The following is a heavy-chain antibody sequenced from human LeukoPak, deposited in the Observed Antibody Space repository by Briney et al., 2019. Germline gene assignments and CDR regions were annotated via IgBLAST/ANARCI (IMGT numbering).Heavy chain of an antibody. CDR1: GGSINSGGNS. V-gene: IGHV4-30-2*06. J-gene: IGHJ6*02. CDR3: ARVLHYGMDV. Sequence: PSETLSLTCAVSGGSINSGGNSWSWIRQSQGQGLEWIGYIYQSGTTYYNPSLKSRVTISLDRSKNQFSLKLSSVTAADTAVYYCARVLHYGMDVWGQGTTVTVSS. CDR2: IYQSGTT.